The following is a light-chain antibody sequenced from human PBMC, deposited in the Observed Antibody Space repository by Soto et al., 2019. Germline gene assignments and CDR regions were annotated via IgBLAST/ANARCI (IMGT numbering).Light chain of an antibody. V-gene: IGLV2-11*01. CDR2: DVD. CDR1: RSDVGGYRF. J-gene: IGLJ1*01. CDR3: SSYAGSPYV. Sequence: QSVLTQPRSVSGSPGQSVTISCTGARSDVGGYRFVSWYQQHPDKAPKLMIYDVDKRPSGVPDRFSGSKSGNTASLTVSELQAEDEADYYCSSYAGSPYVFGSGTKVTVL.